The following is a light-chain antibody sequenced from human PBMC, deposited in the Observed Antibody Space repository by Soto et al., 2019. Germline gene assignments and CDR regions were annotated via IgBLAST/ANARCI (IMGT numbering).Light chain of an antibody. V-gene: IGKV3-20*01. CDR1: QSVSSNY. Sequence: EIVWTQSPGTLSLSPGGRATLSCRASQSVSSNYLAWYQQKPGQAPRLLVYGASSRATGVPARFSVSGSGTDFTLTISRLEPEDVAVYYCQQYGSSLFTFGPATQV. CDR3: QQYGSSLFT. CDR2: GAS. J-gene: IGKJ3*01.